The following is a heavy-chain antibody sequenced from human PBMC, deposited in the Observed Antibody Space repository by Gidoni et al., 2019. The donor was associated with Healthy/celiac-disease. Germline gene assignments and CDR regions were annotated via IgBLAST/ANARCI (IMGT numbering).Heavy chain of an antibody. CDR2: IITIFGTE. Sequence: QLQLVQSEAELNKPGSSVKGSSTASAVTLSSYAISCVRQAPGQGIEWMGGIITIFGTENYAKKFQGRVTITADESTSTAYMELSSLRSEDTAVYYCARDEIGYYYGSGSYYHYYYGMDVWGQGTTVTVSS. D-gene: IGHD3-10*01. J-gene: IGHJ6*02. CDR3: ARDEIGYYYGSGSYYHYYYGMDV. V-gene: IGHV1-69*01. CDR1: AVTLSSYA.